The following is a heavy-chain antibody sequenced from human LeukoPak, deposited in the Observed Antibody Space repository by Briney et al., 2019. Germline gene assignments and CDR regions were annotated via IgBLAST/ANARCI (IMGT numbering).Heavy chain of an antibody. CDR2: ISGSSGYI. CDR1: GFTFSSYG. CDR3: ARGRSSSPYYFDY. V-gene: IGHV3-21*01. D-gene: IGHD6-6*01. J-gene: IGHJ4*02. Sequence: GGSLRLSCAASGFTFSSYGMNWVRQAPGKGLEWVSSISGSSGYIYYADSVKGRFTISRDNAKNSLYLQMNSLRAEDTAVYYCARGRSSSPYYFDYWGQGTLATVSS.